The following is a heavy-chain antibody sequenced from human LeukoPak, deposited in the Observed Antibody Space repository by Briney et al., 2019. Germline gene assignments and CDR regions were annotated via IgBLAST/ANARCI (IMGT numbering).Heavy chain of an antibody. CDR2: IYSSGST. Sequence: PSETLSLTCTVSGGSISSYHWSWIRQPPGKGLQWIGFIYSSGSTNYNPSLKSRVTISLDTSKNQFSLRVSSVTSADTAVYYCARGNSGYDYAFDIWGQGTMVTASS. D-gene: IGHD5-12*01. V-gene: IGHV4-59*01. J-gene: IGHJ3*02. CDR1: GGSISSYH. CDR3: ARGNSGYDYAFDI.